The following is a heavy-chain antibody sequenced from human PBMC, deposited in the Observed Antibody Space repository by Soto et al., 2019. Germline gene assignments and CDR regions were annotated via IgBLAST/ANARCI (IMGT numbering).Heavy chain of an antibody. D-gene: IGHD6-19*01. J-gene: IGHJ4*02. CDR3: AREASAVISLDY. CDR1: GYIFTAYS. Sequence: ASVKVSCKASGYIFTAYSMHWVREAPGQGLEWVGWFNPNSGDTIYAQKFQGRVTLTGDTSISTAYMELYSLTSDDTAVYYCAREASAVISLDYWGQGTLVTVSS. V-gene: IGHV1-2*02. CDR2: FNPNSGDT.